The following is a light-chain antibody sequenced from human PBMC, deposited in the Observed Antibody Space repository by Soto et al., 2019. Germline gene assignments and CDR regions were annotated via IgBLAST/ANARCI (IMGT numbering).Light chain of an antibody. CDR3: QQAASFPIN. CDR1: QGVSTW. CDR2: TAS. J-gene: IGKJ5*01. Sequence: IPMTNSPAAVSATEEDRGTITCRARQGVSTWLAWYQQKPGKAPNLLIYTASSLQSGVPSRFSGSGYGTDFTLTINGLQPEDFATYYCQQAASFPINSAQRARLEI. V-gene: IGKV1-12*01.